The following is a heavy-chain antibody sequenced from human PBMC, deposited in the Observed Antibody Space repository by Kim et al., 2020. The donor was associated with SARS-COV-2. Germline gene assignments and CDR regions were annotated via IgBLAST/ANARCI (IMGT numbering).Heavy chain of an antibody. CDR2: IIPIFGTA. Sequence: SVKVSCKASGGTFSSYAISWVRQAPGQGLEWMGGIIPIFGTANYAQKFQGRVTITADESTSTAYMELSSLRSEDTAVYYCARSLAAAGTWWFDPWGQGTLVTVSS. J-gene: IGHJ5*02. CDR1: GGTFSSYA. D-gene: IGHD6-13*01. V-gene: IGHV1-69*13. CDR3: ARSLAAAGTWWFDP.